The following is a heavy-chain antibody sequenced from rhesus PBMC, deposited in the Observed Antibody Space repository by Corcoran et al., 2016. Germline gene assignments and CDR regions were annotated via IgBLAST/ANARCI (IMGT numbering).Heavy chain of an antibody. V-gene: IGHV4-147*01. J-gene: IGHJ4*01. D-gene: IGHD3-16*01. CDR2: IYGGRGRT. CDR3: ARLGASGTYYRDY. CDR1: GGSISNNY. Sequence: QVQLQESGPGLVKPSETLSLTCAVSGGSISNNYWSWIRQSPGKGLEWIGYIYGGRGRTSTNPSLKSRITISTDTSKNQFSLKLNSVTAADTAVYYCARLGASGTYYRDYWGQGVLVTVSS.